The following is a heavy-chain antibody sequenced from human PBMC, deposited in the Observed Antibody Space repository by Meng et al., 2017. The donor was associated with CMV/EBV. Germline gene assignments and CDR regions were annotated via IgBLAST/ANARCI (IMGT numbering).Heavy chain of an antibody. D-gene: IGHD2-15*01. Sequence: QVQLVDSGGGVVQPGRSLRSSCAASGFTFISYAMHWVRQAPGKGLEWVAVISYDGSNKYYADSVKGRFTISRDNSKNTLYLQMNSLRAEDTAVYYCAGYSEPDYWGQGTLVTVSS. V-gene: IGHV3-30-3*01. CDR3: AGYSEPDY. J-gene: IGHJ4*02. CDR1: GFTFISYA. CDR2: ISYDGSNK.